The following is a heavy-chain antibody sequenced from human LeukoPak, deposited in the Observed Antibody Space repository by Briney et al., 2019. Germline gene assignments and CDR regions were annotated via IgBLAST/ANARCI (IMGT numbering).Heavy chain of an antibody. CDR3: ARSRDIVSNWFDP. CDR1: GGSFSGYY. CDR2: INHSGST. J-gene: IGHJ5*02. V-gene: IGHV4-34*01. Sequence: SETLSLTCAVYGGSFSGYYWSWIRQPPGKGLEWIGEINHSGSTNYNPSLKSRVTISVDTSKNQFSLKLSSVTAADTAVYYCARSRDIVSNWFDPWGQGTLVTVSS. D-gene: IGHD2-15*01.